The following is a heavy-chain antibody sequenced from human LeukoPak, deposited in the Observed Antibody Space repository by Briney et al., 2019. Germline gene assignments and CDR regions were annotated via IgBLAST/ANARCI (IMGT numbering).Heavy chain of an antibody. D-gene: IGHD3-10*01. CDR3: AAPGLADDAFDI. CDR1: GGSISSYY. J-gene: IGHJ3*02. V-gene: IGHV4-59*01. CDR2: IYYSGST. Sequence: SETLSLTCTVSGGSISSYYWSWIRQPPGKGLEWIGYIYYSGSTNYNPSLKSRVTISVDTSKNQFSLKLSPVTAADTAVYYSAAPGLADDAFDIWGQGKLVTVSS.